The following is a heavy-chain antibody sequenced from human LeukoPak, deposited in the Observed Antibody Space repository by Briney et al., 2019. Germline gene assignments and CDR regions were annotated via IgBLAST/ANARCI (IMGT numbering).Heavy chain of an antibody. CDR3: ARGRAGRVLLWFGEADY. CDR1: GGSFSGYY. J-gene: IGHJ4*02. D-gene: IGHD3-10*01. Sequence: SETLSLTCAVYGGSFSGYYWSWIRQPPGKGLEWTGEINHSGSTNYNPSLKSRVTISVDTSKNQFSLKLSSVTAADTAVYYCARGRAGRVLLWFGEADYWGQGTLVTVSS. V-gene: IGHV4-34*01. CDR2: INHSGST.